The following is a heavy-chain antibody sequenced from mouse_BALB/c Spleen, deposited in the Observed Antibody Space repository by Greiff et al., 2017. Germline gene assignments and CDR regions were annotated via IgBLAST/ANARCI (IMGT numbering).Heavy chain of an antibody. Sequence: QVHVKQSGPGLVAPSQSLSITCTVSGFSLTSYGVHWVRQPPGKGLEWLGVIWAGGSTNYNSALMSRLSISKDNSKSQVFLKMNSLQTDDTAMYYCARDDYRYGYYAMDYWGQGTSVTVSA. CDR1: GFSLTSYG. J-gene: IGHJ4*01. D-gene: IGHD2-14*01. CDR3: ARDDYRYGYYAMDY. V-gene: IGHV2-9*02. CDR2: IWAGGST.